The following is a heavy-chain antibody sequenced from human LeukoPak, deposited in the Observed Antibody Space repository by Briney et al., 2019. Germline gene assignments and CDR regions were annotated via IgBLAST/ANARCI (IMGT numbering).Heavy chain of an antibody. CDR1: GYTFTGYY. D-gene: IGHD6-13*01. J-gene: IGHJ5*02. CDR3: ARPSIAAETWFDP. V-gene: IGHV1-2*02. Sequence: ASVKVSCKASGYTFTGYYMHWVRQAPGQGLEWMGWINPNSGGTNYAQKFQGRVTTTRDTSISTAYMELSRLRSDDTAVYYCARPSIAAETWFDPWGQGTLVTVSS. CDR2: INPNSGGT.